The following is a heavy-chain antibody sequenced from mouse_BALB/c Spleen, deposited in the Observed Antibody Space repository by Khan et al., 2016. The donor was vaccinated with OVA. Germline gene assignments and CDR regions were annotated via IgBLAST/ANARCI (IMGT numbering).Heavy chain of an antibody. J-gene: IGHJ2*01. CDR1: GYTFTSYT. CDR3: ARKSTRASY. V-gene: IGHV1-4*01. D-gene: IGHD3-1*01. CDR2: INPSSGYT. Sequence: QVQLQQSGAELVKPGASVKMSCKASGYTFTSYTMHWVKQRPGQGLEWIGYINPSSGYTKYNQKFKDKATLNAEKSSSTAYMQLSSLTSEYSAVYYCARKSTRASYWGQGTTLTVSS.